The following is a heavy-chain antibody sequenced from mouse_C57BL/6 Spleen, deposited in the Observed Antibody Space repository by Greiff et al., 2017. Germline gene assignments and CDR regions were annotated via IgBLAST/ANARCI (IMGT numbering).Heavy chain of an antibody. V-gene: IGHV5-4*01. J-gene: IGHJ4*01. CDR1: GFTFSSYA. CDR3: ARDEDDSSGPYAMDY. CDR2: ISDGGSYT. D-gene: IGHD3-2*02. Sequence: EVKLVESGGGLVKPGGSLKLSCAASGFTFSSYAMSWVRQTPEKRLEWVATISDGGSYTYYPDNVKGRFTISRDNAKNNLYLQMSHLKSEDTAMYYCARDEDDSSGPYAMDYWGQGTSVTVSS.